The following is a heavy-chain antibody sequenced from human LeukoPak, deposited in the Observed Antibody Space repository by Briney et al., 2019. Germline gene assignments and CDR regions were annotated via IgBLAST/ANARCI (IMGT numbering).Heavy chain of an antibody. Sequence: PSETLSLTCAVYGGSFSGYYWSWIRQPPGKGLEWIGSIYYSGSTYYNSSLKSRVTISADTSKNQFSLKLSSLTAADTAVYYCARVVRIVVLMNNWFDPWGQGTLVTVSS. CDR1: GGSFSGYY. CDR3: ARVVRIVVLMNNWFDP. V-gene: IGHV4-59*12. J-gene: IGHJ5*02. D-gene: IGHD3-22*01. CDR2: IYYSGST.